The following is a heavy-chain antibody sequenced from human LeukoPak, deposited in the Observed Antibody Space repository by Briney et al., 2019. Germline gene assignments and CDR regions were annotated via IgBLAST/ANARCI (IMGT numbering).Heavy chain of an antibody. CDR3: ARGTYYYHNSDSSGAFDI. D-gene: IGHD3-22*01. CDR2: ISYDGSNK. Sequence: GRSLRLSCVTPGFTFSSYGMHWVRQAPGRGLEWVAVISYDGSNKYYADSVKGRFTISRDNSENMLYLQMNRLRAEDTAVYYCARGTYYYHNSDSSGAFDIWGQGTMVTVS. V-gene: IGHV3-30*03. CDR1: GFTFSSYG. J-gene: IGHJ3*02.